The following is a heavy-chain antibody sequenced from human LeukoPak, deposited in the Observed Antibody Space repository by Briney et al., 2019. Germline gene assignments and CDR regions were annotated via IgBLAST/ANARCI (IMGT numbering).Heavy chain of an antibody. CDR1: DDSISSSNW. V-gene: IGHV4-4*02. D-gene: IGHD3-16*02. J-gene: IGHJ4*02. CDR3: ARQGVWGSYRSIDH. CDR2: IYHSGIT. Sequence: SETLSLTCTVSDDSISSSNWWSWVRQPPGKGLEWIGEIYHSGITNYNPSLKSRVTISVDKSKSQFSLNLSSVTAADTAVYYCARQGVWGSYRSIDHWGQGTLVTVSS.